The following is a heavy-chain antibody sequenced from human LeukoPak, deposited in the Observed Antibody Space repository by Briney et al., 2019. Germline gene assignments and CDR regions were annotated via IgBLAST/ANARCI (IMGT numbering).Heavy chain of an antibody. D-gene: IGHD2-2*01. CDR1: GFTFSSYA. Sequence: GGSLRLSCAASGFTFSSYAMQWVRQAPGKGLERVAVISYDGSNKDYADSVKGRFTISRDNSKNTLYLQMNSLRAEDTAVYYCARGRSTAHYSGMDVWGQGTTVTVSS. V-gene: IGHV3-30-3*01. CDR3: ARGRSTAHYSGMDV. J-gene: IGHJ6*02. CDR2: ISYDGSNK.